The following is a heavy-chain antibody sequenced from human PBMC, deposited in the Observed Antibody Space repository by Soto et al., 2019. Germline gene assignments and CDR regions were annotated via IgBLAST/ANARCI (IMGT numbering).Heavy chain of an antibody. CDR3: VIGLAGPYTARGH. J-gene: IGHJ1*01. CDR2: TRNKVKNYTR. D-gene: IGHD3-16*01. CDR1: GFVFSDHY. V-gene: IGHV3-72*01. Sequence: DVQLVESGGGLVQPGGSLRLSCVGSGFVFSDHYMDWVRQAPGKGLEWVSGTRNKVKNYTREYAAYVEGRFSISRDESRNSLFLHMNSLKTADKAAYYCVIGLAGPYTARGHWGQGALVAVSS.